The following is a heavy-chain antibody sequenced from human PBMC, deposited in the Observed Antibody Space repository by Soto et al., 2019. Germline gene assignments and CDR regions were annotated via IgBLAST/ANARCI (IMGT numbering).Heavy chain of an antibody. CDR1: GFTFSSYA. Sequence: GGSLRLSCAASGFTFSSYAMSWVRQAPGKGLEWVSAISGSGGSTYYADSVKGRFTISRDNSKNTLYLQMNSLIAEDTAVYYCAKLEGGGIAAAGRAFDIWGQGTMVTVSS. CDR3: AKLEGGGIAAAGRAFDI. D-gene: IGHD6-13*01. J-gene: IGHJ3*02. V-gene: IGHV3-23*01. CDR2: ISGSGGST.